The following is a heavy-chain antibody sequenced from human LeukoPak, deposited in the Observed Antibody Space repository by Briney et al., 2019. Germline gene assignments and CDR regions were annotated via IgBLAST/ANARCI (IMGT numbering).Heavy chain of an antibody. CDR2: ISSSSGYI. Sequence: PGGSLRLSCAASGFTFSSYSMNWVRQAPGKGLEWVSSISSSSGYIYYADSVKGRFTISRDNAKNSLYLQMNSPRAEDTAVYYCAREGYGILTAHDAFDIWGQGTMVTVSS. V-gene: IGHV3-21*01. D-gene: IGHD3-9*01. CDR1: GFTFSSYS. CDR3: AREGYGILTAHDAFDI. J-gene: IGHJ3*02.